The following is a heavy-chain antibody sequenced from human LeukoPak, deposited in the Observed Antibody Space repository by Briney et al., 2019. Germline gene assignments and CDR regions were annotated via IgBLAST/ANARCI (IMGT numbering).Heavy chain of an antibody. D-gene: IGHD3-22*01. Sequence: ASVKVSCKAYGYTFTSYGISLVRQAPGQGLEWMGWISAYNGNTNYAQKLQGRVTMTTDTSTSTAYMELRSLRSDGTAVYYCARDSNPTYYYDSSGYTSFDYWGQGTLVTVSS. CDR3: ARDSNPTYYYDSSGYTSFDY. J-gene: IGHJ4*02. CDR1: GYTFTSYG. CDR2: ISAYNGNT. V-gene: IGHV1-18*01.